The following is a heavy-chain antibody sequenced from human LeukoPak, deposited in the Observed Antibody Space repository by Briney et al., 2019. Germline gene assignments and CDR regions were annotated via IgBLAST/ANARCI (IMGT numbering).Heavy chain of an antibody. Sequence: SETLSLTCTVSGGSISSSSYYWGWIRQPPGKGLEWIGRIYYSGSTYYNPSLKSRVTISVDTSKNQFSLKLTSVTAADTAVYYCARDDPNYDSSGYLFDYWGQGTLVTVSS. J-gene: IGHJ4*02. CDR1: GGSISSSSYY. V-gene: IGHV4-39*07. D-gene: IGHD3-22*01. CDR2: IYYSGST. CDR3: ARDDPNYDSSGYLFDY.